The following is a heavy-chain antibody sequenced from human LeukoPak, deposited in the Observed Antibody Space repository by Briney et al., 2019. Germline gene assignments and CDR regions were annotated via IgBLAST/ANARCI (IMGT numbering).Heavy chain of an antibody. CDR2: IYTSGST. Sequence: PSETLSLTCTVSGGSISSYYWSWIRQPPGKGLEWIGYIYTSGSTNYNPSLKSRVTISVDTSKNQFSLKPSSVTAADTAVYYCARTNYSNYYYYYYMDVWGKGTTVTVSS. J-gene: IGHJ6*03. CDR3: ARTNYSNYYYYYYMDV. CDR1: GGSISSYY. V-gene: IGHV4-4*09. D-gene: IGHD4-11*01.